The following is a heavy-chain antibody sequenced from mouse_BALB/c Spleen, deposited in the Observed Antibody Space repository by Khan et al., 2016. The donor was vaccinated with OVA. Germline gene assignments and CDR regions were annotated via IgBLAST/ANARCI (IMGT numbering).Heavy chain of an antibody. Sequence: QVQLQQSGPELVRPGVSVKISCKGSGYTFTDYAMHWVKQSHAKSLEWIGVISTYSGNTNYNQKFKGKATMTIDKSSSTAYMELVRLTSEDSAIYYCARNIYYGTGDYAMDYWGQGTSVTVSS. CDR3: ARNIYYGTGDYAMDY. CDR1: GYTFTDYA. V-gene: IGHV1S137*01. J-gene: IGHJ4*01. D-gene: IGHD2-1*01. CDR2: ISTYSGNT.